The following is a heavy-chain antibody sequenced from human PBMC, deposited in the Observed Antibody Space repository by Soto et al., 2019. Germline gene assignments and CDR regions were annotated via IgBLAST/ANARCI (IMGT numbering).Heavy chain of an antibody. CDR2: IIPIFGTA. CDR3: ARFGNDYGDYRAWNGMDV. Sequence: SVKVSCKASGGTFSSYAISWVRQAPGQGLGWMGGIIPIFGTANYAQKFQGRVTITADESTSTAYMELSSLRSEDTAVYYCARFGNDYGDYRAWNGMDVCGQGTTVTVSS. CDR1: GGTFSSYA. V-gene: IGHV1-69*13. D-gene: IGHD4-17*01. J-gene: IGHJ6*02.